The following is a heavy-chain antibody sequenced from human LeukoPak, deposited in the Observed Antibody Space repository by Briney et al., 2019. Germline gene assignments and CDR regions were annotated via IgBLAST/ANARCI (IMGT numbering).Heavy chain of an antibody. CDR1: GFTVSSNS. CDR2: IYSGGTT. CDR3: ASSSWSRSNWFDP. J-gene: IGHJ5*02. Sequence: PGGSLRLSCAASGFTVSSNSMTWVRQAPGKGLEWVSVIYSGGTTYYADSVKGRFTISRDNSKNTLYLQMYSLRLEDTAVYYCASSSWSRSNWFDPWGQGTLVTVSS. D-gene: IGHD6-13*01. V-gene: IGHV3-66*02.